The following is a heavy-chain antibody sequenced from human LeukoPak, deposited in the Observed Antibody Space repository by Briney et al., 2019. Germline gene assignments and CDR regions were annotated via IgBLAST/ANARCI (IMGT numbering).Heavy chain of an antibody. J-gene: IGHJ6*03. Sequence: SVKVSCKASGGTFSSYAISWVRQAPGQGLEWMGGIIPIFGTANYAQKFQGRVTITADESPSTAYMELSSLRSEDTAVYYCARVPFGVVNDYYYYYYMDVWGKGTTVTVSS. CDR1: GGTFSSYA. CDR3: ARVPFGVVNDYYYYYYMDV. CDR2: IIPIFGTA. V-gene: IGHV1-69*13. D-gene: IGHD3-3*01.